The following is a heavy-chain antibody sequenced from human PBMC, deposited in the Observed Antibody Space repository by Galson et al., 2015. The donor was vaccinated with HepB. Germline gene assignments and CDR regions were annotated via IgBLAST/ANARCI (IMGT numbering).Heavy chain of an antibody. Sequence: SLRLSCAAAGFTFSSYSMNWVRQAPGKGLEWVSYISSSSSTIYYADSVKGRFTISRDYAKNSLYLQMNSLRAEDTAVYYCARVGVPAATHFSNNWFDPWGQGTLVTVSS. CDR3: ARVGVPAATHFSNNWFDP. V-gene: IGHV3-48*04. D-gene: IGHD2-2*01. CDR1: GFTFSSYS. CDR2: ISSSSSTI. J-gene: IGHJ5*02.